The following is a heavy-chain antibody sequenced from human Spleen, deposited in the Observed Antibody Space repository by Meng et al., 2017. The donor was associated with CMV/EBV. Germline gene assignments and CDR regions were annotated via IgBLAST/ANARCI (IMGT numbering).Heavy chain of an antibody. CDR3: AREAGYFGYGMDV. CDR2: INPNSGGT. J-gene: IGHJ6*02. Sequence: ASVKVSCKASGYTFTGYYMHWVRQAPGQGLEWMGWINPNSGGTNYAQKFQGRVTMTRDTPISTAYMELSRLRSDDTAVYYCAREAGYFGYGMDVWGQGTTVTVSS. CDR1: GYTFTGYY. D-gene: IGHD2/OR15-2a*01. V-gene: IGHV1-2*02.